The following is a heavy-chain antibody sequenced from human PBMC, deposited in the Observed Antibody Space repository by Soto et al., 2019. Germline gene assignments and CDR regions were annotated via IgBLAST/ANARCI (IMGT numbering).Heavy chain of an antibody. CDR1: GGSIRSINW. CDR3: ARSLGVVPSNAFYA. Sequence: QVYLPASGPGLVKHSGTLSLTCCVSGGSIRSINWWIWGRQTPGKGLEWIGDIYHNGRSNYNPALRIRVPLSIDKCNFQFFINLTTVAAAVTAGYYCARSLGVVPSNAFYAWGQGTLVIVTS. CDR2: IYHNGRS. V-gene: IGHV4-4*02. D-gene: IGHD2-15*01. J-gene: IGHJ5*02.